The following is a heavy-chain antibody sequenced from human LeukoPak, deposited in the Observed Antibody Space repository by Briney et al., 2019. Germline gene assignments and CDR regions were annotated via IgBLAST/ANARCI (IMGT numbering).Heavy chain of an antibody. J-gene: IGHJ6*03. D-gene: IGHD5-12*01. CDR2: ISGSGGST. V-gene: IGHV3-23*01. CDR1: GFTFSSYG. CDR3: ASRPSSGYPDYYYYYYMDV. Sequence: GGSLRLSCAASGFTFSSYGMSWVRQAPGKGPEWVSAISGSGGSTYYADSVKGRFTISRDNSKNTLYLQMNSLRAEDTAVYYCASRPSSGYPDYYYYYYMDVWGKGTTVTISS.